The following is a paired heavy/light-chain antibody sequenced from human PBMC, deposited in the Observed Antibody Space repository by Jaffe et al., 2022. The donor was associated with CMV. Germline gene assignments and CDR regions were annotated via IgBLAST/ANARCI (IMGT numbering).Light chain of an antibody. V-gene: IGLV3-9*01. J-gene: IGLJ1*01. Sequence: SYELTQPLSVSVALGQTARITCERNNIGNYNVHWYQQKPGQAPVLVIYRDSNRPSGIPERFSGSNSGNTATLTISRAQAGDEADYYCHLWDSSTAIVFGTGTKVTVL. CDR1: NIGNYN. CDR3: HLWDSSTAIV. CDR2: RDS.
Heavy chain of an antibody. D-gene: IGHD2-15*01. V-gene: IGHV3-7*03. J-gene: IGHJ3*02. CDR3: ASPYCVGGRCYPNDAFDI. Sequence: EVQLVESGGGLVQPGGSLRLSCAASGFTFNTFWMNWVRQAPGKGLEWVANIKEDGSEKNYVDSVKGRFTISRDNAKNSLYLQMSSLRAEDTAIYYCASPYCVGGRCYPNDAFDIWGQGTMVTVSS. CDR2: IKEDGSEK. CDR1: GFTFNTFW.